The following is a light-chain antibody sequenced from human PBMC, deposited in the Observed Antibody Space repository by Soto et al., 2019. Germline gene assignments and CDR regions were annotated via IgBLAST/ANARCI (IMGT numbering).Light chain of an antibody. J-gene: IGKJ5*01. V-gene: IGKV3-15*01. CDR3: QQYENWPRGT. CDR1: QNVNSN. Sequence: EIVMTQSPATLSVSPGERATLSCRASQNVNSNLAWYQQRPGQAPRLLISGASTRATGIPARFSGSGSGTDFSLTISSLQSEDFGVYYCQQYENWPRGTFGQGTRLEMK. CDR2: GAS.